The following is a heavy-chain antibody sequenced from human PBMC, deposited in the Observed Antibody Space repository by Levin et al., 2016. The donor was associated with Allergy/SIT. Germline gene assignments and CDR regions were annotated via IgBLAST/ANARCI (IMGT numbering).Heavy chain of an antibody. D-gene: IGHD3-10*01. CDR2: IYYSGST. CDR3: ARHYYQDLTIDY. Sequence: SETLSLTCTVSGGSISSSSYYWGWIRQPPGKGLEWIGSIYYSGSTYYNPSLKSRVTISVDTSKNQFSLKLSSVTAADTAVYYCARHYYQDLTIDYWGQGTLVTVSS. J-gene: IGHJ4*02. CDR1: GGSISSSSYY. V-gene: IGHV4-39*01.